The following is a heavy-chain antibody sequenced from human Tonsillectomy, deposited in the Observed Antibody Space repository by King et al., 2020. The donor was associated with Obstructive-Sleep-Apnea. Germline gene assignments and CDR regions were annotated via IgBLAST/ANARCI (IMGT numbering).Heavy chain of an antibody. CDR1: GFTFRSFA. J-gene: IGHJ4*02. Sequence: VPLQESGGGLVQPGGSLRLSCAASGFTFRSFAMTWVRQAPGKGLEWVSGISGSGGTTNYADSVKGRFAISRDNSKNTLHLQMNGLRAEDTAVYFYAKRQLVPKGYYDYWGQGTLVTVSS. D-gene: IGHD6-6*01. CDR2: ISGSGGTT. CDR3: AKRQLVPKGYYDY. V-gene: IGHV3-23*01.